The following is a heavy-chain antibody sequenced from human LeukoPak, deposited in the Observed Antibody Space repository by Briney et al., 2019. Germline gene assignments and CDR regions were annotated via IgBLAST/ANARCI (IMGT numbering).Heavy chain of an antibody. CDR3: ARDLLGYCTNGVRPIDY. CDR1: GYTFTSYG. V-gene: IGHV1-18*01. Sequence: GASVKVSCKASGYTFTSYGISWVRQAPGQGLEWMGWISAYNGNTNYAQKLQGRVTMTTDTSTSTAYMELRSLRSDDTAVYYCARDLLGYCTNGVRPIDYWGQGTLVTVSS. D-gene: IGHD2-8*01. J-gene: IGHJ4*02. CDR2: ISAYNGNT.